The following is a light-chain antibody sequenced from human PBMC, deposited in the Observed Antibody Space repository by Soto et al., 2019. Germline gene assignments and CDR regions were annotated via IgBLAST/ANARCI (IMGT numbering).Light chain of an antibody. CDR2: AAS. Sequence: QLPQPPSPVSPSVGARVPITSRASQNLTYWLAWYQQRPGKAPKLLIYAASSLERGVPARFGGSGFGTKFTLTITSLQPDDFATYFCQQDNIYPLTFGQGTRLEIK. CDR1: QNLTYW. V-gene: IGKV1-12*01. CDR3: QQDNIYPLT. J-gene: IGKJ5*01.